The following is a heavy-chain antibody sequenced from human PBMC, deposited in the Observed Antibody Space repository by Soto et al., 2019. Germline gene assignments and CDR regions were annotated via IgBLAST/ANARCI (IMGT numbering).Heavy chain of an antibody. D-gene: IGHD7-27*01. V-gene: IGHV4-31*03. J-gene: IGHJ6*02. Sequence: QVQLQESGPGLVKPSQTLSLTCTVSGGSISSGGYYWSWIRQHPGRGLEWIGYIYYSGSTYYNPSLKSRVTISVDTSKNQFSLKLSSVTAADTAVYYCARDPGALYYYGMDVWGQGTTVTVSS. CDR3: ARDPGALYYYGMDV. CDR1: GGSISSGGYY. CDR2: IYYSGST.